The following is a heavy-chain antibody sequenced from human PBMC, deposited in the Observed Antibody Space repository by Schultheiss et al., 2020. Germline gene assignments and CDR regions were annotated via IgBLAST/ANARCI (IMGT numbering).Heavy chain of an antibody. Sequence: GGSLRLSCAASGFTFSSYAMSWVRQATGKGLEWVSAIGTAGDPYYPGSVKGRFTISRENAKNSLYLQMNSLRAEDTALYYCTKDIAAGGVDVWGQGTTVTVSS. J-gene: IGHJ6*02. CDR3: TKDIAAGGVDV. D-gene: IGHD6-13*01. CDR2: IGTAGDP. CDR1: GFTFSSYA. V-gene: IGHV3-13*05.